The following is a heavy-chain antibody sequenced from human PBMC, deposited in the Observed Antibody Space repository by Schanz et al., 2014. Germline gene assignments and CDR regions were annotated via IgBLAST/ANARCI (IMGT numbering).Heavy chain of an antibody. Sequence: QVQLVQSGAEVKKPGSSVKVSCKASGYLFSKYGITWVRQAPGQGLEWMGWISGYNGNTNYAQKFQGRVTLTTDTSTNTVYMELRSLRSDDTAVYYCARGSSWFDPWGQGTLVTVSS. J-gene: IGHJ5*02. CDR3: ARGSSWFDP. V-gene: IGHV1-18*01. CDR1: GYLFSKYG. CDR2: ISGYNGNT. D-gene: IGHD6-19*01.